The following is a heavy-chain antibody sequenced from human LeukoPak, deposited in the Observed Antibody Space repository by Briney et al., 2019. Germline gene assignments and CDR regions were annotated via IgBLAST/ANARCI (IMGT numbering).Heavy chain of an antibody. Sequence: SETLSLTCAVSGYSNSSGYYWGRIRQSPGKGLEWIGSIYHGGSTYYNSSLKSRVTISVDTSKNQVSLKLSSVTAADTAVYYCARELLYSSSWYDPFDYWGQGTLVTVSS. D-gene: IGHD6-13*01. V-gene: IGHV4-38-2*02. CDR3: ARELLYSSSWYDPFDY. J-gene: IGHJ4*02. CDR1: GYSNSSGYY. CDR2: IYHGGST.